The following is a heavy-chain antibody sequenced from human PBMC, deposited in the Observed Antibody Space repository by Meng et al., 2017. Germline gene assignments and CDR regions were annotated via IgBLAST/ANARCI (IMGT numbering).Heavy chain of an antibody. V-gene: IGHV1-2*06. CDR2: INPHSGGT. J-gene: IGHJ4*02. CDR1: GYTFTGYY. CDR3: ARGRKDYYDSSGHIGY. Sequence: HVHLGQSGAEVTKPGASVKVSCKASGYTFTGYYMNRVRPAPGERLEWMGRINPHSGGTNYAQKFQGRVTMTRDTSISTAYMELSRLRSDDTAVYYCARGRKDYYDSSGHIGYRGQGTLVTVSS. D-gene: IGHD3-22*01.